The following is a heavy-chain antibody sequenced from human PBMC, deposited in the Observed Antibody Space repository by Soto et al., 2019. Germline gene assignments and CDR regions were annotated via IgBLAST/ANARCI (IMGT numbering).Heavy chain of an antibody. J-gene: IGHJ6*01. D-gene: IGHD5-18*01. Sequence: GGSLRLSCAASGFTFGSYAMSWVRQAPGKGLEWVSIISSRGDRTSYAESVKGRFTISRDDSKNTLFLHMNSLGAEDTAVYYCAKETGYSYGFQPNALDVWGQGTTVTVSS. CDR2: ISSRGDRT. CDR1: GFTFGSYA. V-gene: IGHV3-23*01. CDR3: AKETGYSYGFQPNALDV.